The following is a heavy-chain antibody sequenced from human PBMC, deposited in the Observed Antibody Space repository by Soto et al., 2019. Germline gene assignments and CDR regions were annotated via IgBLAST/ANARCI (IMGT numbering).Heavy chain of an antibody. Sequence: QVQLVQSGAEVKKPGASVKVSCKASGYTFTSYYMHWVRQAPGQGLEWMGIINPSGGSTSYAQKFQGRVTMTRDTSASTVYMELSSLRSEDTAVYYCARVAYYYYSSGYYSGSWFDPWGQGTLVTVSS. V-gene: IGHV1-46*03. J-gene: IGHJ5*02. CDR1: GYTFTSYY. CDR2: INPSGGST. D-gene: IGHD3-22*01. CDR3: ARVAYYYYSSGYYSGSWFDP.